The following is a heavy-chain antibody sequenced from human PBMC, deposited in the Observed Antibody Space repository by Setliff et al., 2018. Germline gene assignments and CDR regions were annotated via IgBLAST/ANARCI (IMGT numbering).Heavy chain of an antibody. CDR3: AKDWAGVGATVRQVGPYFDY. D-gene: IGHD1-26*01. CDR2: IRYDGSNK. V-gene: IGHV3-30*02. Sequence: GGSLRLSCAASGFTFSSYGMHWVRQAPGKGLEWVAFIRYDGSNKYYADSVKGRFTISRDNSKNTLYLQMNSLRAEDTAVYYCAKDWAGVGATVRQVGPYFDYWGQGTLVTVSS. CDR1: GFTFSSYG. J-gene: IGHJ4*02.